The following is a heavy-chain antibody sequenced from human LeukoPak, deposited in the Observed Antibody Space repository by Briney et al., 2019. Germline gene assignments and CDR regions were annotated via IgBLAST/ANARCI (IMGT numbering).Heavy chain of an antibody. V-gene: IGHV4-34*01. CDR1: GGSFSGYY. Sequence: SETLSLTCAVYGGSFSGYYWSWIRQPPGKGLEWIGEINHSGSTNYNPSLKSRVTISVDTSKNQFSLKLSSVTAADTAVYYCARVRTYYYGSGRTHWFDPWGQGTLVTVSS. D-gene: IGHD3-10*01. CDR2: INHSGST. CDR3: ARVRTYYYGSGRTHWFDP. J-gene: IGHJ5*02.